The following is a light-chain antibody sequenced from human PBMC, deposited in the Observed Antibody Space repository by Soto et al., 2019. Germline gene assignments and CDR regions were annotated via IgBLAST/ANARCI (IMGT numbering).Light chain of an antibody. CDR1: QGIRSY. V-gene: IGKV1-9*01. Sequence: DIQLTQSPSLLSASVGDRVTITCRASQGIRSYLAWYQQKPGKAPNLLIYGASTLQSGAPSRFSGSGSGTEFTLTISSLQPEDFATYYCQQLQSYPLTFGGGTKVEMK. CDR3: QQLQSYPLT. CDR2: GAS. J-gene: IGKJ4*01.